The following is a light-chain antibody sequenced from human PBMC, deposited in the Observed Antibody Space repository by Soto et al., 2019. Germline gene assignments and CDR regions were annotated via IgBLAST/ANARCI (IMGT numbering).Light chain of an antibody. CDR2: AAS. CDR1: QGIASY. CDR3: QQLNSYL. J-gene: IGKJ3*01. V-gene: IGKV1-9*01. Sequence: DIQLTQSPSFLSASVGDRVTITCRASQGIASYLAWYQQRPGKAPKLLIYAASTLKSGVPSRFSGSGSGTDFTLTISSLQPEDFATYYCQQLNSYLFGPGTKVDVK.